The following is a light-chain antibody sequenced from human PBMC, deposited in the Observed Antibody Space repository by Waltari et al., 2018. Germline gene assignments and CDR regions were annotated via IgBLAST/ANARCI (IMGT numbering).Light chain of an antibody. CDR2: DVT. Sequence: QSALTQPASVSGSPGQSITIPRTATGSAFGANKYVSWYQQHPGKAPKVVIYDVTERPSGVSNRFSGSKSGSTASLTISGLQTEDEADYYCSSRTNSITWVFGGGTKVTVL. J-gene: IGLJ3*02. V-gene: IGLV2-14*03. CDR1: GSAFGANKY. CDR3: SSRTNSITWV.